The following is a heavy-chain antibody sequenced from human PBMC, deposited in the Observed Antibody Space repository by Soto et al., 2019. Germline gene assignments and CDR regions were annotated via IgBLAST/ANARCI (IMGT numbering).Heavy chain of an antibody. CDR3: ARVNSPGGMDV. Sequence: EVQLVESGGGLVQPGGSLRLSCAASGFTFSSYSMNWVRQAPGKGLEWVSYISSSSSTIYYADSVKGRFTISRDNAKNSLYLQMNRLRDEDTAVYYCARVNSPGGMDVWGQGTTVTVSS. J-gene: IGHJ6*02. D-gene: IGHD3-16*01. CDR2: ISSSSSTI. V-gene: IGHV3-48*02. CDR1: GFTFSSYS.